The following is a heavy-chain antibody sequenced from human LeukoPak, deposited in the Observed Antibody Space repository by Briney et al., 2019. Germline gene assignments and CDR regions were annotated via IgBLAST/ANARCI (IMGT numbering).Heavy chain of an antibody. Sequence: SETLSLTCTVSGYSISSGYYWGWIRQPPGKGLEWIGSIYHSGSTYYNPSLKSRVTISVDTSKNQFSLKLSSVTAADTAVYYCARHIGGGIEDMDVWGKGTTVTVSS. V-gene: IGHV4-38-2*02. CDR2: IYHSGST. CDR3: ARHIGGGIEDMDV. CDR1: GYSISSGYY. J-gene: IGHJ6*03. D-gene: IGHD3-16*02.